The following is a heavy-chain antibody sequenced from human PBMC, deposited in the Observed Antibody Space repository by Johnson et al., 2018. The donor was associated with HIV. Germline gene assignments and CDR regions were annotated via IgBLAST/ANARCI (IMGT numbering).Heavy chain of an antibody. Sequence: QVQLVESGGGLVQPGGSLRLSCAASGFTFSSYAMHWVRQAPGKGLEWVAVISYDGSNKYYADSVKGRFTISIDNSKNTLYLQMNSLRAEDTAVYYCARSVGYWSGGSCSPDAFEIWCQGTMVTVSS. D-gene: IGHD2-15*01. CDR3: ARSVGYWSGGSCSPDAFEI. V-gene: IGHV3-30-3*01. CDR1: GFTFSSYA. J-gene: IGHJ3*02. CDR2: ISYDGSNK.